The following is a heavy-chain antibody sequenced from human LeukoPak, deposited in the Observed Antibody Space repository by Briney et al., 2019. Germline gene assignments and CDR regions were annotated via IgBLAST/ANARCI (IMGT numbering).Heavy chain of an antibody. Sequence: GGSLRLSCAASGFTFSSYAMSWVRQAPGKGLEWVSAISGSGGSTYYADSVKGRFTISRDNSKNTLYLQMNSLRAEDTAVYYCAKDSGYNGMAGTSDYWGRGTLVTVSS. V-gene: IGHV3-23*01. CDR2: ISGSGGST. D-gene: IGHD5-12*01. CDR3: AKDSGYNGMAGTSDY. CDR1: GFTFSSYA. J-gene: IGHJ4*02.